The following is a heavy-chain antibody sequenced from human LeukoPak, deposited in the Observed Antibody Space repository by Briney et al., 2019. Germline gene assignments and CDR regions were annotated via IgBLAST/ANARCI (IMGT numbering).Heavy chain of an antibody. D-gene: IGHD6-13*01. J-gene: IGHJ4*02. V-gene: IGHV4-61*02. CDR2: IYSRGST. CDR1: GASISSGRYY. CDR3: ARDKWQQLAFLTLAY. Sequence: SETLSLTCNVSGASISSGRYYWSWIRQPAGKGLEWIGRIYSRGSTNYNPSLKSRVTMSVDTSKNQFSLKLSSVTAADTAVYYCARDKWQQLAFLTLAYWGQGTLVTVSS.